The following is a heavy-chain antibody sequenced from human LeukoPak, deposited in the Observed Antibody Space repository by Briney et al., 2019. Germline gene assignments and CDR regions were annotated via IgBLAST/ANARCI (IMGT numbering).Heavy chain of an antibody. Sequence: GGSLRLSCATSGFTFSSYAMSRVRQAPGKGLEWVSAISGSGGSTYYADSVKGRFTISRDNSKNTLYLQMNSLRAEDTAVYYCAKADSSGYYPLFGYFQHWGQGTLVTVSS. V-gene: IGHV3-23*01. D-gene: IGHD3-22*01. CDR2: ISGSGGST. CDR3: AKADSSGYYPLFGYFQH. CDR1: GFTFSSYA. J-gene: IGHJ1*01.